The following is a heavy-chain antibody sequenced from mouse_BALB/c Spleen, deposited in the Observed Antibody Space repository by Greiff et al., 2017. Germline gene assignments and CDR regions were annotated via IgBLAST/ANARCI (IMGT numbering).Heavy chain of an antibody. J-gene: IGHJ2*01. CDR1: GYTFTSYW. Sequence: VHLVESGAELAKPGASVKMSCKASGYTFTSYWMHWVKQRPGQGLEWIGYINPSTGYTEYNQKFKDKATLTADKSSSTAYMQLSSLTSEDSAVYYCARGRALDYWGQGTTLTVSS. CDR3: ARGRALDY. D-gene: IGHD1-3*01. V-gene: IGHV1-7*01. CDR2: INPSTGYT.